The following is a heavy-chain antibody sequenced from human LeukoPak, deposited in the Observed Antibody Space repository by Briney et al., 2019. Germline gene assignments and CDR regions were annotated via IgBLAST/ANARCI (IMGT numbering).Heavy chain of an antibody. Sequence: GGSLRLSCVASGFTFSVSTLHWVRQASGKGLEWVGHIRSKANSYATAYAASVKGRFTISRDDSKNTAYLQMNSLKTEDTAVYYCIRSLSRTKNNGYYVYYYDYMDVWGKGTTVTVSS. J-gene: IGHJ6*03. D-gene: IGHD3-10*02. CDR1: GFTFSVST. V-gene: IGHV3-73*01. CDR2: IRSKANSYAT. CDR3: IRSLSRTKNNGYYVYYYDYMDV.